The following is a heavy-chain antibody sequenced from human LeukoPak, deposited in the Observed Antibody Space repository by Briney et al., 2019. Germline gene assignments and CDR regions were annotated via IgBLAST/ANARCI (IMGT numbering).Heavy chain of an antibody. CDR2: ICGSGGST. CDR1: GFTFSSDA. D-gene: IGHD6-13*01. V-gene: IGHV3-23*01. J-gene: IGHJ4*02. CDR3: AKDGWAAAAGLSHW. Sequence: GGSLRLSCAASGFTFSSDAMSWVRQAPGKGLEWVSAICGSGGSTYYADSVKGRFTISRDNSKNTLYLQMNSLRAEDTAVYYCAKDGWAAAAGLSHWWGQGTLVTVSS.